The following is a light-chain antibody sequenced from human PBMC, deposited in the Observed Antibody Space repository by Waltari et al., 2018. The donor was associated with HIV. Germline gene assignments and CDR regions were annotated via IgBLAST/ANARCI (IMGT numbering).Light chain of an antibody. Sequence: QSVLTQPPSASGPPGQRVTISCSGGSSNIGSNTVSWYQQLPGTAPKLLTFISNQRPSGVPDRFSGSKSGTSASLAISGLQSEDEADYYCAAWDDSLNGLWVFGAGTKVTVL. CDR2: ISN. J-gene: IGLJ3*02. V-gene: IGLV1-44*01. CDR1: SSNIGSNT. CDR3: AAWDDSLNGLWV.